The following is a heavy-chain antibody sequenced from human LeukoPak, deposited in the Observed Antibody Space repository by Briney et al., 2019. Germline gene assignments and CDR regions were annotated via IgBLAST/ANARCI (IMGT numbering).Heavy chain of an antibody. J-gene: IGHJ6*04. D-gene: IGHD2-2*01. CDR2: INHSGST. Sequence: SETLSLTCAVYGGSFSGYYWSWIRQPPGKGLEWIGEINHSGSTNYNPSLKSRVTISVDTCKNQFSLKLSSVTAADTAVYYCASLRYCSSTSCSNGYYYYGMDVWGKGTTVTVSS. V-gene: IGHV4-34*01. CDR3: ASLRYCSSTSCSNGYYYYGMDV. CDR1: GGSFSGYY.